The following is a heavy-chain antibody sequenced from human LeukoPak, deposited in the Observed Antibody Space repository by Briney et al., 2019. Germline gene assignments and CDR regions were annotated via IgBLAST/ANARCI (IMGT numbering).Heavy chain of an antibody. CDR2: IKQDGSEK. D-gene: IGHD2-15*01. CDR3: ARHRSGGSQDDAFDI. J-gene: IGHJ3*02. CDR1: EFTFPTYW. V-gene: IGHV3-7*01. Sequence: PGGSLRLSCAASEFTFPTYWMTWVRQAPGKGLEWVADIKQDGSEKYYVDSVKGRFTISRQNAKNSLFLQMNSLRAEDTAVYYCARHRSGGSQDDAFDIWGQGTMVTVSS.